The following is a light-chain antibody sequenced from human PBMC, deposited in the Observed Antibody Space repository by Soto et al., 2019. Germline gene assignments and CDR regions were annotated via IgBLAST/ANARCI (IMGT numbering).Light chain of an antibody. J-gene: IGKJ1*01. V-gene: IGKV1-39*01. CDR2: APS. Sequence: DIQMTQSPSSLSASVGDRVTITCRASQSISSYLNWYQQKPGKAPKLLIYAPSSLQSGVPSRFSGSGSGTDFTLTISSLQPEDFATYYCQQSYSTPRTFGQGTKVDIK. CDR1: QSISSY. CDR3: QQSYSTPRT.